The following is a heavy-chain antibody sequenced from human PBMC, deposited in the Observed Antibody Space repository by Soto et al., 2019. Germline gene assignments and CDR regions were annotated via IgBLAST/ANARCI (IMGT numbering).Heavy chain of an antibody. D-gene: IGHD2-15*01. J-gene: IGHJ4*02. Sequence: ASVKVSCKASGCTFSSYAISWVRQAPGQGLEWVGGIIPIFGTANYAQKFQGSVTITADESTSTAYMELSSLRSEDTAVYYCARESRYCSGGSCYFLPGIDYWGQGTLVTVSS. CDR1: GCTFSSYA. CDR2: IIPIFGTA. CDR3: ARESRYCSGGSCYFLPGIDY. V-gene: IGHV1-69*13.